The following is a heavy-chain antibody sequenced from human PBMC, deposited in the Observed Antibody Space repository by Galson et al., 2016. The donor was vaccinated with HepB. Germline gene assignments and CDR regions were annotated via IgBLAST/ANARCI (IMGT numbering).Heavy chain of an antibody. CDR2: ISAGAVST. CDR1: GFTFRSYA. D-gene: IGHD3-3*01. V-gene: IGHV3-23*01. J-gene: IGHJ6*02. CDR3: ARDRRRYYDFGGGYSPKFPPFDMDV. Sequence: SLRLSCAASGFTFRSYAMSWVRQAPGKGLEWVSAISAGAVSTYYADSVKGRFTVSRDNSKNTLYLQMNSLRVEDTAIYYCARDRRRYYDFGGGYSPKFPPFDMDVWGQGTTVTVSS.